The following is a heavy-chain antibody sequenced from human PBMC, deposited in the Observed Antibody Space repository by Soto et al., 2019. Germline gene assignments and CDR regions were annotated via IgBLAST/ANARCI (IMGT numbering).Heavy chain of an antibody. Sequence: SETLSLTCNVSGGSIDRSNYYWDWLRQPPGKGLEWIGTTYYNGNAYYNPSLKSRVSMSVDTSKNQFSLKLVSVTAADTAVYYCARHFVAVVIKGWGYWGQGTLVAVSS. D-gene: IGHD3-10*01. CDR3: ARHFVAVVIKGWGY. CDR1: GGSIDRSNYY. J-gene: IGHJ4*02. V-gene: IGHV4-39*01. CDR2: TYYNGNA.